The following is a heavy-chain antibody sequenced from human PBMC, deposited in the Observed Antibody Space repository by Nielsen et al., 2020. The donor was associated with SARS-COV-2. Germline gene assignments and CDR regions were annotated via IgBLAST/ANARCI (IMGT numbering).Heavy chain of an antibody. CDR2: ISSSGSTI. CDR3: ARGEIQLWHGAVAGTIVDY. CDR1: GFTFSSYE. V-gene: IGHV3-48*03. J-gene: IGHJ4*02. D-gene: IGHD6-19*01. Sequence: GGSLRLSCAASGFTFSSYEMNWVRQAPGKGLEWVSYISSSGSTIYYADSVKGRFTISRDNAKNSLYLQMNSLRAEDTAVYYCARGEIQLWHGAVAGTIVDYWGQGTLVTVSS.